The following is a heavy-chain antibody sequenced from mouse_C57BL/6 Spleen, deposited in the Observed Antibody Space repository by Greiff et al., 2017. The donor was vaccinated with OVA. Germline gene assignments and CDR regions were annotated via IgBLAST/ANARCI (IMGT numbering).Heavy chain of an antibody. CDR1: GYTFTSYG. Sequence: QVQLQQSGAELARPGASVKLSCKASGYTFTSYGISWVKQRTGQGLEWIGEIYPRSGNTYYNEKFKGKATLTADKSSSTAYMELSSLTSEDSSVYFCARSGVLLRSPFAYWGQGTLVTVSA. CDR3: ARSGVLLRSPFAY. V-gene: IGHV1-81*01. J-gene: IGHJ3*01. D-gene: IGHD1-1*01. CDR2: IYPRSGNT.